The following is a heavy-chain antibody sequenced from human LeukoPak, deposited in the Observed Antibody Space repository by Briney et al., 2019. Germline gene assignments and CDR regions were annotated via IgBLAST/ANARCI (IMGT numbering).Heavy chain of an antibody. J-gene: IGHJ4*02. CDR3: ARHTGYDFAFDY. Sequence: AGGSLRLSCAASGFTFDDYAMSWVRQAPGKGLEWVSGINWNGGSTGYADSVKGRFTISRDNAKNSLYLQMNSLRAEDTAVYYRARHTGYDFAFDYWGQGTLVTVSS. CDR1: GFTFDDYA. CDR2: INWNGGST. D-gene: IGHD5-12*01. V-gene: IGHV3-20*04.